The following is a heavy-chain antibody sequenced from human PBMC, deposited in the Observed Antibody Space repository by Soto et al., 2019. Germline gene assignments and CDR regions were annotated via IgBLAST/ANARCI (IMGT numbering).Heavy chain of an antibody. CDR3: AREQYYDSSGGLRWYDY. J-gene: IGHJ4*02. V-gene: IGHV3-33*01. CDR2: IWYDGSNK. D-gene: IGHD3-22*01. Sequence: GGSLRLSCAASGFTFSSYGMHWVRQAPGKGLEWVAVIWYDGSNKYYADSVKGRFTISRDNSKNTLYLQMNSLRAEDTAVYYCAREQYYDSSGGLRWYDYWGQGTLVTVSS. CDR1: GFTFSSYG.